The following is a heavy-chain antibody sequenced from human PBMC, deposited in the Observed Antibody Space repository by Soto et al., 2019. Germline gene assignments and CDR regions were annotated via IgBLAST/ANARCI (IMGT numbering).Heavy chain of an antibody. J-gene: IGHJ4*02. CDR2: SSAYNGKT. Sequence: QGQLVQSGAEVKKPGASVKVSCKASGYTFTMYGITWVRQAPGQGLEWMGWSSAYNGKTDDAEKFPVRVAMRTDSSTNTAYMELWILRSDDTAVYYCANLHPYGDHPPGYWGQGTPVSVSS. D-gene: IGHD4-17*01. CDR3: ANLHPYGDHPPGY. V-gene: IGHV1-18*01. CDR1: GYTFTMYG.